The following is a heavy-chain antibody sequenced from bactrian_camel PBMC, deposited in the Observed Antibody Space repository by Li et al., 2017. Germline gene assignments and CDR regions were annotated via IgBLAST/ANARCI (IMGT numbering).Heavy chain of an antibody. Sequence: VQLVESGGGSVQAGGSLTLSCVASERTFVHNCLGWFRQAPGKEREAVGAIHTNGDGTTYYADSVKGRFTISRDNAKNTLYLQMNSLKTEDTAVYYCAAEESAVVVGFNYWGQGTQVTVS. J-gene: IGHJ4*01. CDR1: ERTFVHNC. V-gene: IGHV3S54*01. CDR2: IHTNGDGTT. CDR3: AAEESAVVVGFNY. D-gene: IGHD2*01.